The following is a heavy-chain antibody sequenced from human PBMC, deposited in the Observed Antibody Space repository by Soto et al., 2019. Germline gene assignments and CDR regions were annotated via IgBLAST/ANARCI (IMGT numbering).Heavy chain of an antibody. CDR2: MYHTGST. CDR1: GDSITRSGLY. V-gene: IGHV4-39*01. Sequence: QLHLHESGPGLVKPSETLSLSCSVSGDSITRSGLYWAWIRRPPGKELECIGSMYHTGSTYYKPPLESRLTMSVDTSKSQFSLRLTSMTAADAGVYFCARVRGGDTHVFDFWGQGARVTVSS. CDR3: ARVRGGDTHVFDF. D-gene: IGHD3-10*01. J-gene: IGHJ4*02.